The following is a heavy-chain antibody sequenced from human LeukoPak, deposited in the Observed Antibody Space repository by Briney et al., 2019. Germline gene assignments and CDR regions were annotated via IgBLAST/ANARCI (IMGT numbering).Heavy chain of an antibody. CDR2: VSGSGGST. D-gene: IGHD3-22*01. J-gene: IGHJ4*02. CDR3: AKDCVYYYDSSGPYYFDY. V-gene: IGHV3-23*01. CDR1: GFTFVGYA. Sequence: GGSLRLSCAASGFTFVGYAMSWVRQAPGKGLEWVAAVSGSGGSTYYADSVKGRFTISRDNSKNTLYLQMDSLRAEDTAVYYCAKDCVYYYDSSGPYYFDYWGQGTLVTVSS.